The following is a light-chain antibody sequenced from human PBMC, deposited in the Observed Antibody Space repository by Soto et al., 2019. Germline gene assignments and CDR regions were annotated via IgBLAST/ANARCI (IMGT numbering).Light chain of an antibody. CDR1: SSDVGGYNY. CDR3: SPYPTRHTFYA. Sequence: QSALTQPASVSGSPGQSITISCTGTSSDVGGYNYVSWYQQYPGKAPKLMIYDVSNRPSGVANRFSGSKSGNTPSLTISGLQAEDEAVYSCSPYPTRHTFYAFGTGTKVTVL. J-gene: IGLJ1*01. CDR2: DVS. V-gene: IGLV2-14*03.